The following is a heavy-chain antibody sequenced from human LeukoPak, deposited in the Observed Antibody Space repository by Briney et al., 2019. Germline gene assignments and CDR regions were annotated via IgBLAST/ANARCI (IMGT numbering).Heavy chain of an antibody. V-gene: IGHV5-51*01. CDR3: ARQRDQLLSTPNDAFDI. J-gene: IGHJ3*02. CDR2: IYPGDSDT. Sequence: GESLKISCKGSGYRFTSYWIGWVRQMPGKGLEWMGIIYPGDSDTRYSPSFRGQVTISADKSISTAYLQWSSLKASDTAMYYCARQRDQLLSTPNDAFDIWGQGTMVTVSS. D-gene: IGHD2-2*01. CDR1: GYRFTSYW.